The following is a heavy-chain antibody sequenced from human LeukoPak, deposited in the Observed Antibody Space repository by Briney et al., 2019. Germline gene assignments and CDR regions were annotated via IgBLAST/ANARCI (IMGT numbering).Heavy chain of an antibody. V-gene: IGHV3-21*01. CDR1: GFTFSNYR. CDR3: ARGRDGYNLVDAFDI. Sequence: GGSLRLSCAASGFTFSNYRMNWVRQAPGKGLESVSSISSSSIYIYYADSLKGRFTISRDNAKNSLYLQMNSLRAEDTAVYYCARGRDGYNLVDAFDIWGQGIMVTVSS. CDR2: ISSSSIYI. J-gene: IGHJ3*02. D-gene: IGHD5-24*01.